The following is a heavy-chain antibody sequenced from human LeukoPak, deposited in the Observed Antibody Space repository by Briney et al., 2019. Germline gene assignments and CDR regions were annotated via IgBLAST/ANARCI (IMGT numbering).Heavy chain of an antibody. D-gene: IGHD5/OR15-5a*01. V-gene: IGHV3-21*01. CDR2: ISCSSSYI. Sequence: PGGSLRLSCAASGFTFSSFSMSWVRQAPGKGLEWVSSISCSSSYIYYADSLKGRFTISRDNAKNSLYVQMNSLRAEDTAVYYCAKIGVSGQWYFDLWGRGTLVTVSS. CDR1: GFTFSSFS. CDR3: AKIGVSGQWYFDL. J-gene: IGHJ2*01.